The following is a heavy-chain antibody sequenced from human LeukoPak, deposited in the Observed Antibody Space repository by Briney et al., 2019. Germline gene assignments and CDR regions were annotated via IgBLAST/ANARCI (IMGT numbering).Heavy chain of an antibody. V-gene: IGHV3-7*01. CDR2: IKKDGSEE. J-gene: IGHJ3*02. D-gene: IGHD3-16*01. CDR3: AREPLIWGGSSAFDI. CDR1: GFTFSSYW. Sequence: GGSLRLSCAASGFTFSSYWMNWVRQAPGKGLEWVANIKKDGSEEFYVDSAKGRFTISRDNAKNSLYLQMNSLRAEDTAVYYCAREPLIWGGSSAFDIWGQGTMVTVSS.